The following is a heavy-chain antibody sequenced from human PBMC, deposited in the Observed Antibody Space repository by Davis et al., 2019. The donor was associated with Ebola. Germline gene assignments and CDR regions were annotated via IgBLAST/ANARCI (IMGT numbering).Heavy chain of an antibody. CDR1: GYTFTSYG. CDR3: AREGVVQGRNYYYYGMDV. V-gene: IGHV1-18*01. Sequence: ASVKVSCKASGYTFTSYGISWVRQAPGQGLEWMGWISAYNGNTNYAQKLQGRVTMTTDTSTSTAYMELRSLRSDDTAVYYCAREGVVQGRNYYYYGMDVWGQGTTVTVSS. D-gene: IGHD3-10*01. J-gene: IGHJ6*02. CDR2: ISAYNGNT.